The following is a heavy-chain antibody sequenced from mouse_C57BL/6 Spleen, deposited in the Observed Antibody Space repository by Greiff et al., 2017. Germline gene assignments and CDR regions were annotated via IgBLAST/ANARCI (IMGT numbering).Heavy chain of an antibody. J-gene: IGHJ4*01. Sequence: QVQLQQPGAELVKPGASVKLSCKASGYTFTSYWMQWVKQRPGQGLEWIGEIDPSDSYTNYNQKFKGKATLTVDTSSSTAYMQLSSLTSEDSAVYYCARRGVVAMDYWGQGTSVTVSS. CDR2: IDPSDSYT. CDR3: ARRGVVAMDY. D-gene: IGHD1-1*01. CDR1: GYTFTSYW. V-gene: IGHV1-50*01.